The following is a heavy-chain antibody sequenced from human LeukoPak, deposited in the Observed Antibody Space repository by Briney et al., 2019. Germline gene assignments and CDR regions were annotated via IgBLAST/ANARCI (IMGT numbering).Heavy chain of an antibody. CDR3: AKDAYYDSTSYNDY. CDR2: ISGSGSNT. CDR1: GFTFSSYA. D-gene: IGHD3-22*01. Sequence: GGSLRLSCAASGFTFSSYAMSWVRQAPGKGLEWVSTISGSGSNTCYADSVKGRFTISRDNSKNTLYLHMNSLRAEDTAIYYCAKDAYYDSTSYNDYWGQGTLVTVSS. V-gene: IGHV3-23*01. J-gene: IGHJ4*02.